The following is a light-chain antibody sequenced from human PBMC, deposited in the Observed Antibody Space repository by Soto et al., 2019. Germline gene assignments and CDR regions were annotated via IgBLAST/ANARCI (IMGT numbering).Light chain of an antibody. CDR3: QQYGSSPRRT. CDR1: QSVSSSY. J-gene: IGKJ1*01. V-gene: IGKV3-20*01. Sequence: DIVLTQSPGTLSLSPGEKATLSCRASQSVSSSYFAWYQQKPGQAPRLLIYGTSNRATGIPVRFSGSGSGTDFTLTISRLEPEDFAVYYCQQYGSSPRRTFGQGTKVEIK. CDR2: GTS.